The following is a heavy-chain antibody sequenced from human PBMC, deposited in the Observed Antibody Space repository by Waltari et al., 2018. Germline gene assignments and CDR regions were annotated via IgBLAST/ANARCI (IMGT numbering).Heavy chain of an antibody. CDR1: GGSFSGYY. Sequence: QVQLQQWGAGLLKPSETLSLTCAVYGGSFSGYYWSWIRQPHGQGLEWIGEINHSGSTNYNPSLKSRVTISVDTSKNQFSLKLSSVTAADTAVYYCARGRRMMYDFWSGYRFDYWGQGTLVTVSS. CDR3: ARGRRMMYDFWSGYRFDY. CDR2: INHSGST. V-gene: IGHV4-34*01. J-gene: IGHJ4*02. D-gene: IGHD3-3*01.